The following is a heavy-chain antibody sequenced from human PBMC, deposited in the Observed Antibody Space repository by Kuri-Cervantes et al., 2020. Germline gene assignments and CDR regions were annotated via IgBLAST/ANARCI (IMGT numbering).Heavy chain of an antibody. Sequence: GESLKISCAASGLTVSSNYMSWVRQAPGKGLEWVSVVYSGGRTDYADSVKGRFTISRENAKNSLYLQMNSLRAGDTAVYYCARDHMVRGVIILYGMDVWGQGTTVTVSS. D-gene: IGHD3-10*01. CDR3: ARDHMVRGVIILYGMDV. CDR1: GLTVSSNY. J-gene: IGHJ6*02. CDR2: VYSGGRT. V-gene: IGHV3-66*01.